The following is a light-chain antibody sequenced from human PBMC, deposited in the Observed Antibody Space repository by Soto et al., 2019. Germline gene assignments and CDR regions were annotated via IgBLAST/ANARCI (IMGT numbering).Light chain of an antibody. J-gene: IGLJ2*01. Sequence: QSVLTQPPSASGTPGQTVTVSCSGSSSNIGSTVLSWYQQLPGTAPKLLIFDNHQRPSGVPHRFSGSKSGSSASLAISWLQSDDEAYYYCVAWDDSLSGVVIGGGTKLTVL. V-gene: IGLV1-44*01. CDR3: VAWDDSLSGVV. CDR2: DNH. CDR1: SSNIGSTV.